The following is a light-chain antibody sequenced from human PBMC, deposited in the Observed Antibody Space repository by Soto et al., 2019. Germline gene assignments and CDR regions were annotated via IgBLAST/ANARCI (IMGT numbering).Light chain of an antibody. CDR3: QQRSDWPWT. CDR1: QSVSNN. V-gene: IGKV3-11*01. CDR2: GSS. J-gene: IGKJ1*01. Sequence: EIVMTQSPATLSVSPGERVTLSCRASQSVSNNLVWYQQKPGQAPRLLMYGSSIRATGIPARFSGSGSGTDFTLTISSLEPEDFAVYYCQQRSDWPWTFGQGTKVDIK.